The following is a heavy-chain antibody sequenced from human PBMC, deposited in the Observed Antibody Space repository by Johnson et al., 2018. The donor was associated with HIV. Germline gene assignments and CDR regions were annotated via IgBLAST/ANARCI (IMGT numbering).Heavy chain of an antibody. V-gene: IGHV3-30*19. CDR3: ARVPFPRPTSPNYINDAFDI. Sequence: QVQLVESGGGVVQPGRSLRLSCAVSGFTFSTYGMHWVRQGPGKGLEWVAVIGYDGSNKYYVDSVKGRFTISRDHSKNTLYLQMNSLRAEDKAVYYCARVPFPRPTSPNYINDAFDIWGQGTMVTVSS. CDR1: GFTFSTYG. J-gene: IGHJ3*02. CDR2: IGYDGSNK. D-gene: IGHD4-11*01.